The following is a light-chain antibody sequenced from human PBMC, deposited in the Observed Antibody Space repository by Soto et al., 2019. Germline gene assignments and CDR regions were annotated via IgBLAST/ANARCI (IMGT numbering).Light chain of an antibody. Sequence: SYELTQPPSVSVSPGQTARITCSGDALPKQYVYWYQQKPGQAPVVVIYKDNGRPSGIPERFSGSSSGTTVTLTISGVQAEDEAYYYCQSSDSSGRYPYVFGTGTKLTVL. J-gene: IGLJ1*01. CDR1: ALPKQY. V-gene: IGLV3-25*02. CDR2: KDN. CDR3: QSSDSSGRYPYV.